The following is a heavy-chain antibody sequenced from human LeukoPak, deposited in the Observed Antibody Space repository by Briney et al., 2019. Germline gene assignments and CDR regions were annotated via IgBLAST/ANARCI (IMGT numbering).Heavy chain of an antibody. CDR1: GFTFSSYW. V-gene: IGHV3-7*01. J-gene: IGHJ3*02. CDR3: ARGVYAFDI. CDR2: IKEDESEK. D-gene: IGHD5/OR15-5a*01. Sequence: GGSLRLSCAASGFTFSSYWMSWVRQAPGKGLEWVANIKEDESEKYYVDAVKGRFTISRDNAKNSVFLQMNSLRVEDTAVYYCARGVYAFDIWGQRTMVTVSS.